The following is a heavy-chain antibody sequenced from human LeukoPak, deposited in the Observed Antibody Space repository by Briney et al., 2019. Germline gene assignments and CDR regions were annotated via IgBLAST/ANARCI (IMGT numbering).Heavy chain of an antibody. CDR1: GASFSSGDQY. Sequence: SQTLSLTCTVSGASFSSGDQYWNWIRQSPGKDLEWIGSIHPSGTLYNNPSLESRVTMSMDTSKNQFSLNLNSVTAADTAVYFCSRGLDSRKLGYWGQGTLVTVSS. CDR3: SRGLDSRKLGY. V-gene: IGHV4-31*03. CDR2: IHPSGTL. J-gene: IGHJ4*02. D-gene: IGHD3-22*01.